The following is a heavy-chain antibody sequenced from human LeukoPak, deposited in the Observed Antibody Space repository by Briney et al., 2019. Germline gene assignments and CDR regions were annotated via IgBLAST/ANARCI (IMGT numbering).Heavy chain of an antibody. CDR2: IYSGGNT. Sequence: GGSLRLSCAASGFTFRSYGMSWVRQAPGKGLEWVSFIYSGGNTHYSDSVTGRFTISRDNSKNTLYLQMNSLRAEDTAIYYCARRAGEYSHPYDYWGQGTLVTVSS. CDR1: GFTFRSYG. J-gene: IGHJ4*02. D-gene: IGHD2-15*01. V-gene: IGHV3-53*01. CDR3: ARRAGEYSHPYDY.